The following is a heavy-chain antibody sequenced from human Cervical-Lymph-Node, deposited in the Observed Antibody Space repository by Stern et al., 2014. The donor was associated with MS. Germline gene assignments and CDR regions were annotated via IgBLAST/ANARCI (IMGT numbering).Heavy chain of an antibody. CDR1: GGTFSSYA. Sequence: VQLVESGAEVKTPWSSVKVSCKASGGTFSSYAITWVRQVPGQGLEWMGGIIPLFGTANYAQKFQGRLTITADESNNTAYMDLSSLRSEDTAVYYCATYPGLEVASYSWGQGTLVTVSS. D-gene: IGHD6-19*01. J-gene: IGHJ4*02. CDR2: IIPLFGTA. CDR3: ATYPGLEVASYS. V-gene: IGHV1-69*01.